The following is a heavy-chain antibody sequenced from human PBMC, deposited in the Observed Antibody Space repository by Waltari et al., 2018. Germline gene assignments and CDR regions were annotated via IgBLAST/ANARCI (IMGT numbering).Heavy chain of an antibody. CDR3: ARALYDFWSGYHLGRGFLTWFDP. Sequence: LEWIGYIYYSGSTYYNPSLKSRVTISVDTSKNQFSLQLSSVTAADTAVYYCARALYDFWSGYHLGRGFLTWFDPWGQGTLVTVSS. J-gene: IGHJ5*02. CDR2: IYYSGST. V-gene: IGHV4-30-4*01. D-gene: IGHD3-3*01.